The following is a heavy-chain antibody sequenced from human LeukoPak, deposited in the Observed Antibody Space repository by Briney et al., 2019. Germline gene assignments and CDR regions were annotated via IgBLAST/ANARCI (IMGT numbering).Heavy chain of an antibody. V-gene: IGHV3-23*01. CDR2: ISGSGDST. Sequence: GGSLRLSCAASGFTFRSHAMSWVRQAPGKGLEWVSAISGSGDSTYYADSVNGRFTISRDTSKNALYLQMDSLRGYATTVYYCAKAFARRGDGYNSVNWGLGFDFWGLGTLVTVSS. J-gene: IGHJ4*02. CDR3: AKAFARRGDGYNSVNWGLGFDF. D-gene: IGHD5-24*01. CDR1: GFTFRSHA.